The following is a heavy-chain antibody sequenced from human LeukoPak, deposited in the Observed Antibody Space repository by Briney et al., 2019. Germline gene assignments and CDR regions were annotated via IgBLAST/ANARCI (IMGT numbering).Heavy chain of an antibody. J-gene: IGHJ4*02. CDR3: AKDPSPYCSSTSCYVDY. CDR2: ISGSGGSI. V-gene: IGHV3-23*01. D-gene: IGHD2-2*01. Sequence: GGSLRLSCAASGFTFSSYAMSWVRQAPGKGLEWVSAISGSGGSIYYADSVKGRFTISRDNSKNTLYLQMNSLRAEDTAVYYCAKDPSPYCSSTSCYVDYWGQGTLVTVSS. CDR1: GFTFSSYA.